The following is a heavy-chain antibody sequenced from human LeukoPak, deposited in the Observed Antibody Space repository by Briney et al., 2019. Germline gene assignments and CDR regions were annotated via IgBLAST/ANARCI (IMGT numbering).Heavy chain of an antibody. D-gene: IGHD2-2*01. CDR3: AKAQLDCSSTSCYGVREWLVIDY. V-gene: IGHV3-30*18. CDR1: GFTFSSYG. Sequence: GGSLRLSCAASGFTFSSYGMHWVRQAPGRGLEGGAVISYEGSNKNYADSVKGRFTISRDNSKNTLYLQMNSLRAEDTAVYYCAKAQLDCSSTSCYGVREWLVIDYWGQGTLVTVSS. J-gene: IGHJ4*02. CDR2: ISYEGSNK.